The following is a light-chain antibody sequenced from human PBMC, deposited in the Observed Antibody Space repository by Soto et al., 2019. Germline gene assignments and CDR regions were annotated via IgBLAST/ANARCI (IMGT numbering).Light chain of an antibody. Sequence: AIRMTQSPSSLSASTGGRVTITCRASQGISSYLAWYQQKPGKAPKLLIYAASTLQSGVPSRFSGSASGTEFTLTVSSLQPEDFAVYYCQQYGTSSRTFGQGTKVDIK. V-gene: IGKV1-8*01. J-gene: IGKJ1*01. CDR2: AAS. CDR1: QGISSY. CDR3: QQYGTSSRT.